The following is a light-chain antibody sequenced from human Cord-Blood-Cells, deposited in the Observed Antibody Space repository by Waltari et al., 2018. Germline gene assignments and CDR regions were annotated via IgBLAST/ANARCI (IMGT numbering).Light chain of an antibody. Sequence: QSALTQPPSASGSPGQSVTISCTGTSSDVGGYNYVSWYQQHPGKAPKLMIYEVSKRPSVVPDRFSGSKSGNPASLTVSGLQADDEADYYCSSYAGSNNLVFGTGTKVTVL. CDR3: SSYAGSNNLV. CDR2: EVS. V-gene: IGLV2-8*01. J-gene: IGLJ1*01. CDR1: SSDVGGYNY.